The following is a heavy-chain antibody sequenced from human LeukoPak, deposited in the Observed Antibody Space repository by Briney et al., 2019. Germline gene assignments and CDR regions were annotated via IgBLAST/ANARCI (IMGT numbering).Heavy chain of an antibody. CDR3: ARGRGSGHKENWFDP. J-gene: IGHJ5*02. V-gene: IGHV1-8*01. CDR1: GYTFTTYD. D-gene: IGHD6-19*01. CDR2: MIPNSGNT. Sequence: ASVKVSCKASGYTFTTYDINWVRQATGQGLEWMGSMIPNSGNTGYTQKFQGRVTMTRNTSISTAYMELSSLRSEDTAVYYCARGRGSGHKENWFDPWGQGTLVTVSS.